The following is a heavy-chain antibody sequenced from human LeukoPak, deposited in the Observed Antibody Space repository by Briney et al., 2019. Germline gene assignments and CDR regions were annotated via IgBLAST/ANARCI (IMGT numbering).Heavy chain of an antibody. J-gene: IGHJ6*03. Sequence: ASAKVSCKASGYTFTSYYMHWVRQAPGQGLEWMGIINPSGGSTSYAQKFQGRVTMTRDTSTSTVYMELSSLRSEDTAVYYCAILRDHRYYYMDVWGKGTTVTVSS. CDR2: INPSGGST. CDR3: AILRDHRYYYMDV. V-gene: IGHV1-46*01. CDR1: GYTFTSYY.